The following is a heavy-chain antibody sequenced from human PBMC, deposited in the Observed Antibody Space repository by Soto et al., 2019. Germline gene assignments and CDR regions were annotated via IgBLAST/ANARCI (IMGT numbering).Heavy chain of an antibody. CDR2: IYYSGST. CDR3: ARDVSFSSSWQQESGPLNWLDP. CDR1: GGSISSYY. Sequence: SETLSLTCTVSGGSISSYYWSWIRQHPGKGLEWIGYIYYSGSTNYNPSLKSRVTISVDTSKNQFSLKLSSVTAADTAVYYCARDVSFSSSWQQESGPLNWLDPWGQGTLVTVSS. V-gene: IGHV4-59*01. J-gene: IGHJ5*02. D-gene: IGHD6-13*01.